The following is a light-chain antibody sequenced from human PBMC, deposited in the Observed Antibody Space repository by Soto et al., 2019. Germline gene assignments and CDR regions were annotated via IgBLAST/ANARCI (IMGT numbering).Light chain of an antibody. V-gene: IGLV2-11*01. CDR1: SSDVGGYNY. CDR3: CSYAGSFYV. J-gene: IGLJ1*01. Sequence: QSALTQPRSVSGSPGQSVTISCTGTSSDVGGYNYVCWYQQRPGKAPKVMIYDVIKRPSGVPDRFSGSKSGNTASLTISGLQAEDEADYHCCSYAGSFYVFGTGTKLTVL. CDR2: DVI.